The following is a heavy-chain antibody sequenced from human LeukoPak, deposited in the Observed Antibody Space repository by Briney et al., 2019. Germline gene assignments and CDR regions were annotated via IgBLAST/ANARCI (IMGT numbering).Heavy chain of an antibody. V-gene: IGHV4-4*09. D-gene: IGHD3-10*01. CDR1: GGSLSSYY. Sequence: SETLSLTCTVSGGSLSSYYWNWIRQPPGKGLEWIGYIYTSGSTNYNPSLKSRDTISVDTSKNQFSLKLSSVTAADTAVYYCARHVQNYYGSGSYYNWLFDYWGQGTLVTVSS. J-gene: IGHJ4*02. CDR3: ARHVQNYYGSGSYYNWLFDY. CDR2: IYTSGST.